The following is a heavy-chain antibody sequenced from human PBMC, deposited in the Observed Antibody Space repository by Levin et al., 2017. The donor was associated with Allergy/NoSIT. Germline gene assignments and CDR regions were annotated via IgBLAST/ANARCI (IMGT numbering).Heavy chain of an antibody. CDR2: ISYDGSNK. J-gene: IGHJ4*02. D-gene: IGHD3-10*01. Sequence: LSLPCAAFGFTFSRYAMHWVRQAPGKGLEWVAVISYDGSNKYYADSVKGRFTISRDNSKSTLYLQMNSLRAEDTAVYYCARAEDYYGSGSNWGQGTLVTVSS. V-gene: IGHV3-30-3*01. CDR3: ARAEDYYGSGSN. CDR1: GFTFSRYA.